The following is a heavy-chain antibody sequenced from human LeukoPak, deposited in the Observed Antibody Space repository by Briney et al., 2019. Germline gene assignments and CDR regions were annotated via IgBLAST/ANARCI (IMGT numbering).Heavy chain of an antibody. CDR2: ISGSGGST. Sequence: GGSLRLSCAASGFTFSSYAMSWVRQAPGKGLEWVSAISGSGGSTYYADSVKGRFTISRDNSKNTLYLQMNSLRAEDTAVYYCVGGPTPSYSSGWYLYYFDYWGQGTLVTVSS. CDR3: VGGPTPSYSSGWYLYYFDY. D-gene: IGHD6-19*01. V-gene: IGHV3-23*01. CDR1: GFTFSSYA. J-gene: IGHJ4*02.